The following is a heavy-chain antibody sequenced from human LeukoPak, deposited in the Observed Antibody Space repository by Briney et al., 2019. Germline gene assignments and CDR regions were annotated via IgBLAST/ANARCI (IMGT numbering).Heavy chain of an antibody. J-gene: IGHJ4*02. CDR1: GFTLITYA. CDR3: AKVYSGYYGNFDY. D-gene: IGHD3-22*01. CDR2: ISGSGGST. Sequence: GGSLRLSCAASGFTLITYAMSWVRQAPGKGLEWVSVISGSGGSTYYADSVKGRFTISRDNSKNTLYLQMNSLRAEDTAVYYCAKVYSGYYGNFDYWGQGTLVTVSS. V-gene: IGHV3-23*01.